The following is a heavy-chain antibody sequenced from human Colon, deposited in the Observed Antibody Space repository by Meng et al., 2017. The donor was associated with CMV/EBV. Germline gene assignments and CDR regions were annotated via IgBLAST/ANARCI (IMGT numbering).Heavy chain of an antibody. CDR1: GLTFTDYA. CDR2: ISSNGGNT. CDR3: AIRLGTGIAVAGSLGY. D-gene: IGHD6-19*01. Sequence: SGLTFTDYAMGWVRQAPGKGLEWVSGISSNGGNTDYVDSVRGRFTISRDDSKNTLYLHMKSLRPEDTAIYYCAIRLGTGIAVAGSLGYWGQGTLVTVSS. J-gene: IGHJ4*02. V-gene: IGHV3-23*01.